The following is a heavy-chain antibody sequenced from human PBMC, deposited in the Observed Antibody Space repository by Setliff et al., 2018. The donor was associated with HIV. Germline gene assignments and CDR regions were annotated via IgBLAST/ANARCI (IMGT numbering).Heavy chain of an antibody. CDR3: ASTGGYSYGFFDS. V-gene: IGHV4-59*11. Sequence: SETLSLTCTVSGGSIFSHYWSWIRQPPGKGLEWIGYIYYSGSTNYNPSLKSRVTISVDTSKHQFSLKLSSVTAADTAVYYCASTGGYSYGFFDSWGQGALVTVSS. CDR2: IYYSGST. CDR1: GGSIFSHY. D-gene: IGHD5-18*01. J-gene: IGHJ4*02.